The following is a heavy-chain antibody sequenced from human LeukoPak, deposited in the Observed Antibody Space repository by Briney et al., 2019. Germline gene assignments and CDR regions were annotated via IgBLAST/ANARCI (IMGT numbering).Heavy chain of an antibody. J-gene: IGHJ4*02. CDR1: GFTFSSYW. V-gene: IGHV4-34*01. CDR3: ARVRGPKYYYDSSGYNDY. CDR2: INHSGST. D-gene: IGHD3-22*01. Sequence: GSLRLSCAASGFTFSSYWMSWIRQPPGKGLEWIGEINHSGSTNYNPSLKSRVTISVDTSKNQFSLKLSSVTAADTAVYYCARVRGPKYYYDSSGYNDYWGQGTLVTVSS.